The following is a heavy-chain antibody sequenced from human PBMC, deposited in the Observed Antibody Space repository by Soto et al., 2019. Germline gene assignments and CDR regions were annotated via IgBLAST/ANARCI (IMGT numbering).Heavy chain of an antibody. CDR1: GFTFSTYA. CDR3: AKSTGGTANGLDV. D-gene: IGHD2-8*02. J-gene: IGHJ6*02. V-gene: IGHV3-11*01. CDR2: ISSSGSTI. Sequence: SLRLSCAASGFTFSTYAMSWIRQAPGKGLEWVSYISSSGSTIYYADSVKGRFTISRDNAKNSLYLQMNSLRAEDTALYYCAKSTGGTANGLDVWGQGITVTVSS.